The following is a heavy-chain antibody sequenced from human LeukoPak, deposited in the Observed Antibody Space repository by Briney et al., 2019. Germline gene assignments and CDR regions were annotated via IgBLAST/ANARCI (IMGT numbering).Heavy chain of an antibody. CDR2: IYHSGST. Sequence: SGTLSHTCAVSGGSINSSNWWSWVRQPPGKGLEWIGEIYHSGSTNYNPSLKSRVTISVDKSKNQFSLKLSSVTAADTAVYYCARGSGIAVAGTNFDYWGQGTLVTVSS. CDR3: ARGSGIAVAGTNFDY. D-gene: IGHD6-19*01. V-gene: IGHV4-4*02. J-gene: IGHJ4*02. CDR1: GGSINSSNW.